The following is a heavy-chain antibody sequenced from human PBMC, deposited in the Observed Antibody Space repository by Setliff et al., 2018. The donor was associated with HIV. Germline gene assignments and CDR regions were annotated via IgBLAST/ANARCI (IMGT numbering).Heavy chain of an antibody. CDR1: GGSISSYY. D-gene: IGHD5-18*01. J-gene: IGHJ6*03. CDR2: IYYSGST. Sequence: PSETLSLTCTVSGGSISSYYWSWIRQPPGKGLEWIGDIYYSGSTNYNPSHKSRVTISVVTSKNQFSRELRAVTAADTAVYYCARGSRGYSYAYSYYYMDVWGKGTTVTVSS. V-gene: IGHV4-59*01. CDR3: ARGSRGYSYAYSYYYMDV.